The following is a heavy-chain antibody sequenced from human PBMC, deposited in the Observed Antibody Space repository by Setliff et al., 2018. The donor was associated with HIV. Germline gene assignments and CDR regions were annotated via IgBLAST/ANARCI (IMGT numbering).Heavy chain of an antibody. Sequence: GGSLRLSCAVSGFTFSSHWMVWVRQAPGKGLEWVANINQDGSEKNYVDSVKGRFTISRDNAKNSLYLQMNNMRAEDTAVYYCAMDTSLAYWGQGTLVTVSS. CDR1: GFTFSSHW. D-gene: IGHD3-3*02. J-gene: IGHJ4*02. V-gene: IGHV3-7*04. CDR3: AMDTSLAY. CDR2: INQDGSEK.